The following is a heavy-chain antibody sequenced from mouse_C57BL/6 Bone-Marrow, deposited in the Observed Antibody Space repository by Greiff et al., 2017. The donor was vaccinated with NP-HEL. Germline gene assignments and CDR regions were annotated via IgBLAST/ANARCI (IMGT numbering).Heavy chain of an antibody. V-gene: IGHV1-54*01. CDR2: INPGSGGT. CDR1: GYAFTNYL. J-gene: IGHJ4*01. Sequence: QVQLQQSGAELVRPGTSVKVSCKASGYAFTNYLIEWVKQRPGQGLEWIGVINPGSGGTNYNEKFKGKATLTADKSSSTAYMQLSSLTSDDSAVYFCARSPGSSHYYAMDYWGQGTSVTVSS. CDR3: ARSPGSSHYYAMDY. D-gene: IGHD1-1*01.